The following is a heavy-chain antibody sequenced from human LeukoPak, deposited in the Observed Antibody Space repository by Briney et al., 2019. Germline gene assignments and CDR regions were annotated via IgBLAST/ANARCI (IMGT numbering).Heavy chain of an antibody. D-gene: IGHD2/OR15-2a*01. Sequence: GASLRLSCAASGFTFSSYAMSWVRQAPGKGLEGVSVISGSGGGASYADSVKGRFTISRDNSKNTLYLQMNSLRAEDTAVYYCAKVSKGGSTRWFDPWGQGTLVTVSS. CDR2: ISGSGGGA. CDR3: AKVSKGGSTRWFDP. V-gene: IGHV3-23*01. J-gene: IGHJ5*02. CDR1: GFTFSSYA.